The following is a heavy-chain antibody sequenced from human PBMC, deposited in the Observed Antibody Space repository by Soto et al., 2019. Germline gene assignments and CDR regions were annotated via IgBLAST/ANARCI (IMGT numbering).Heavy chain of an antibody. CDR3: ARIEYSYDSSGYYGGLDS. CDR1: GFSLSTSGMC. D-gene: IGHD3-22*01. V-gene: IGHV2-70*01. Sequence: SGPTLVNPTQTLTLTCTVSGFSLSTSGMCVSWIRQPPGKALEWLALIDWDDDKYYSTSLKTRLTISKDTSKNQVVLTMTNMDPVDTATYYCARIEYSYDSSGYYGGLDSWGQGTLVTVSS. J-gene: IGHJ4*02. CDR2: IDWDDDK.